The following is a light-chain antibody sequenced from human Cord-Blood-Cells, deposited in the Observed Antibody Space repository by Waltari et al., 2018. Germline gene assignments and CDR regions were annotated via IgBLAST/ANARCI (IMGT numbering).Light chain of an antibody. J-gene: IGLJ2*01. CDR3: CSYAGSSTLV. Sequence: QSALTPPAPVSGSPAQSIPISCTGTSSDVGSYNLVSWYQQHPGKAPKLMMYEGSKRPSGVSNRFSGSKSGNTASLTISGLQAEDEADYYCCSYAGSSTLVFGGGTKLTVL. V-gene: IGLV2-23*01. CDR1: SSDVGSYNL. CDR2: EGS.